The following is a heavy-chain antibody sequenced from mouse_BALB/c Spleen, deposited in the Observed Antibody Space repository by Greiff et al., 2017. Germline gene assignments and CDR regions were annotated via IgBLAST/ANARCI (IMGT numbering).Heavy chain of an antibody. D-gene: IGHD1-1*01. Sequence: VQLQQSGPGLVKPSPSLSLTCTVTGYSFTSDYAWYWIRQFPGNQLEWMGYISYSGSTSYNPSLKSRSSITRDTSKNQFFLQLNSVTTEDTATYDCARYYYGSEYYFDYWGQGTTLTVSS. J-gene: IGHJ2*01. V-gene: IGHV3-2*02. CDR1: GYSFTSDYA. CDR2: ISYSGST. CDR3: ARYYYGSEYYFDY.